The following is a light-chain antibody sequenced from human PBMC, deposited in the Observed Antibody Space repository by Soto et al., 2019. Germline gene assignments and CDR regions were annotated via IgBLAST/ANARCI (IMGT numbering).Light chain of an antibody. V-gene: IGLV1-40*01. CDR1: SSNFGAGYD. CDR2: GNS. Sequence: QSVLTQPPSVSGDPGQRVTISCTGSSSNFGAGYDVHWYQQLPGTAPKLLIYGNSNRPSGVPDRFSGSKSGTSASLAITGLQAEDEADYYCQSYDSSLSGWVFGGGTQLTVL. CDR3: QSYDSSLSGWV. J-gene: IGLJ3*02.